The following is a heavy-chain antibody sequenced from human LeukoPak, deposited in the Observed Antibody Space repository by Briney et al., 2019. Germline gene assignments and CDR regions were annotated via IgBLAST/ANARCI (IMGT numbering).Heavy chain of an antibody. CDR2: IYHSGST. D-gene: IGHD6-19*01. J-gene: IGHJ4*02. CDR3: AREGGIAVAGPLDY. V-gene: IGHV4-4*02. CDR1: GGSISSSNW. Sequence: PSGTLSLTCAVSGGSISSSNWWSWVRQPPGQGLEWIGEIYHSGSTNYNPSLKSRVTISVDKSKNQFSLKPSSVTAADTAVYYCAREGGIAVAGPLDYWGQGTLVTVSS.